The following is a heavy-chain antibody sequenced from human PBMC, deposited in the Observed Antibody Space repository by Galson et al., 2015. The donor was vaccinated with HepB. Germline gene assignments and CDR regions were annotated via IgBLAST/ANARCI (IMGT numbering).Heavy chain of an antibody. J-gene: IGHJ6*02. V-gene: IGHV4-34*01. CDR3: ARGGQGYGMDV. CDR2: INHSGST. Sequence: ETLSLTCAVYGGSFSGYYWSWIRQPPGKGLEWIGEINHSGSTNYNPSLKSRVTISVDTSKNQFSLKLSSVTAADTAVYYCARGGQGYGMDVWGQGTTVTVSS. CDR1: GGSFSGYY.